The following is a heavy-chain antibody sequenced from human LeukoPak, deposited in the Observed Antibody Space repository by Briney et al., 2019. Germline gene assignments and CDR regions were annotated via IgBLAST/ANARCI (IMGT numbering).Heavy chain of an antibody. J-gene: IGHJ4*02. CDR1: GFTFSNYA. CDR2: ISISGGTT. V-gene: IGHV3-23*01. D-gene: IGHD1-26*01. CDR3: AKGLWELRD. Sequence: GGSLRLSCAASGFTFSNYAMNWVRQAPGKGLEWVSTISISGGTTYYADSVKGRSSISRDNSKNTLYLQMNSLRAEDTAVYYCAKGLWELRDWGQGTLVTVSS.